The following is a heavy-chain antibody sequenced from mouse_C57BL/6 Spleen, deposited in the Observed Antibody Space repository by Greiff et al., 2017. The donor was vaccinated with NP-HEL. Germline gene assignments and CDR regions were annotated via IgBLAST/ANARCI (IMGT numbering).Heavy chain of an antibody. CDR2: IYPGDGDT. D-gene: IGHD4-1*01. Sequence: VQLQQSGAELVKPGASVKISCKASGYAFSSYWMNWVKQRPGKGLEWIGQIYPGDGDTNYNGKFKGKATLTADKSSSTAYMQLSSLTSEDSAVYFCARSRKSGTVWFAYWGQGTLVTVSA. V-gene: IGHV1-80*01. CDR1: GYAFSSYW. J-gene: IGHJ3*01. CDR3: ARSRKSGTVWFAY.